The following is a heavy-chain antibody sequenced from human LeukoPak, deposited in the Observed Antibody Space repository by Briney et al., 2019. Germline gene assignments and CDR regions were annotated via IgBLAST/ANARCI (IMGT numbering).Heavy chain of an antibody. V-gene: IGHV4-59*01. CDR2: IYYSGST. D-gene: IGHD6-19*01. J-gene: IGHJ2*01. Sequence: SETLSLTCTVSGGSISSYYWRWIRQPPGKGLEWIGYIYYSGSTNYNPSLKSRVTISVDTSKNQFSLKLSSVTAADTAVYYCARVYSSGWYADWYFDLWGRGTLVTVSS. CDR3: ARVYSSGWYADWYFDL. CDR1: GGSISSYY.